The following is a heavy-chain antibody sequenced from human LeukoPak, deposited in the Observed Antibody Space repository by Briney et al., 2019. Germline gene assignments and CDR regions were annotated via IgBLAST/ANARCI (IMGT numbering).Heavy chain of an antibody. Sequence: GSSVKVSCKASGGTFSSYAISWVRQAPGQGREWMGRINPTLGIANYAQKFQGRVTITADKSTSTAYMELSSLRSEDTAVYYCARWVTKYSGYDSYFDYWGQGTLVSVSS. V-gene: IGHV1-69*04. J-gene: IGHJ4*02. CDR3: ARWVTKYSGYDSYFDY. CDR2: INPTLGIA. D-gene: IGHD5-12*01. CDR1: GGTFSSYA.